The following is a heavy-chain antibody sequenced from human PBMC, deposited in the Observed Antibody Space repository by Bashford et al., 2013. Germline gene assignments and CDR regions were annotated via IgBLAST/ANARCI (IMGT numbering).Heavy chain of an antibody. CDR3: ARGSYGDYLVY. Sequence: ASVKGLPARASGYTFTSYAMHWVRQAPDKGLSGWDGSTLAMGNTKYSQKFQGRVTITRDTSASTAYMELSSLRSEDTAVYYCARGSYGDYLVYWGQGTRGHRL. V-gene: IGHV1-3*01. CDR1: GYTFTSYA. D-gene: IGHD4-17*01. J-gene: IGHJ4*02. CDR2: STLAMGNT.